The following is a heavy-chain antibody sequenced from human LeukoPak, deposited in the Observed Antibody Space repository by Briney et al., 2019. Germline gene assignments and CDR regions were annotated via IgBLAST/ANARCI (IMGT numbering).Heavy chain of an antibody. J-gene: IGHJ5*02. D-gene: IGHD3-3*01. V-gene: IGHV1-2*02. CDR3: ARAPRVVIRYNWFDP. Sequence: ASVKVSCKASGYTFTGYYMHWVRQAPGQGLEWMGWINPNSGGTNYAQKFQGRVTMTRDTSISTAYMELSRLRSDDTAVYYCARAPRVVIRYNWFDPWGQGTLVTVSS. CDR2: INPNSGGT. CDR1: GYTFTGYY.